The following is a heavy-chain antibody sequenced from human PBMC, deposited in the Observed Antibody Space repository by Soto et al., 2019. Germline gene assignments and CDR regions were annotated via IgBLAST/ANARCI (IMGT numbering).Heavy chain of an antibody. Sequence: SVKVSCKASGGTFSSYAISWLRQSPGQGLEWMGGIIPIFGTANYAQKFQGRVTITADESTSTAYMELSSLRSEDTAVYYCASRPYSSGYSLDYWGQGTLVTVSS. CDR1: GGTFSSYA. V-gene: IGHV1-69*13. J-gene: IGHJ4*02. CDR2: IIPIFGTA. CDR3: ASRPYSSGYSLDY. D-gene: IGHD3-22*01.